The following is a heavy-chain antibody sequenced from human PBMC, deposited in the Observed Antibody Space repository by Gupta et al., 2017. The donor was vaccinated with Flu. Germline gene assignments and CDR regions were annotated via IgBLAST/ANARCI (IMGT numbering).Heavy chain of an antibody. CDR3: VSELASTGMLGY. CDR2: ISPRGDST. J-gene: IGHJ4*02. CDR1: GYTFTNHY. D-gene: IGHD3-10*01. V-gene: IGHV1-46*01. Sequence: QEQVVQSGAEVKKPGASVKVSCEASGYTFTNHYMHWVRQAPGQGLEWMGVISPRGDSTRYAQKFQGRVTVTRDTSTSTVYMELNSLGSEDTAGYDCVSELASTGMLGYWGQGTLVTVSS.